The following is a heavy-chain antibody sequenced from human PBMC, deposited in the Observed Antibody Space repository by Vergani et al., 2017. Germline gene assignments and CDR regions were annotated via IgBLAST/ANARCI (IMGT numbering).Heavy chain of an antibody. J-gene: IGHJ6*03. Sequence: QVQLVESGGGVVQPGGSLRLSCAASGFTFSSYGMHWVRQAPGKGLEWVAFIRYDGSNKYYADSVKGRFTISRDNSKNTLYLQMNSLRAEDTAVYYCAALGGSYYYYMDVWGKGTTVTVSS. CDR2: IRYDGSNK. CDR1: GFTFSSYG. V-gene: IGHV3-30*02. CDR3: AALGGSYYYYMDV.